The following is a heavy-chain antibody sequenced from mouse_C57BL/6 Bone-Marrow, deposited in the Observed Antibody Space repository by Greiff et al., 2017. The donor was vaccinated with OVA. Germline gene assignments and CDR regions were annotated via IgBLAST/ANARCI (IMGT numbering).Heavy chain of an antibody. CDR1: GFNIKDDY. CDR2: IDPENGDT. Sequence: VQLQQSGAELVRPGASVKLSCTASGFNIKDDYMHWVKQRPEQGLEWIGWIDPENGDTAYASKFQGKATITADTSSNTAYLQLSSLTSEDTAVYYCTTCGGYAWYFDVWGTGTTVTVSS. CDR3: TTCGGYAWYFDV. J-gene: IGHJ1*03. V-gene: IGHV14-4*01. D-gene: IGHD2-2*01.